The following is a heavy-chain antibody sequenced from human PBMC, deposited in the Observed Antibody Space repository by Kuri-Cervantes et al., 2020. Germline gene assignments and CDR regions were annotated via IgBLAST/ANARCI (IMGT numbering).Heavy chain of an antibody. CDR2: INHSGST. CDR3: ARGSRPYYYDSSGYSYYFDY. V-gene: IGHV4-34*01. CDR1: GGSFSGYY. D-gene: IGHD3-22*01. J-gene: IGHJ4*02. Sequence: GSLRLSCAVYGGSFSGYYWSWIRQPPGKGLEWIGEINHSGSTNYNPSLKSRVTISVDTSKNQFSLKLSSVTAADTAVYYCARGSRPYYYDSSGYSYYFDYWGQGTLVTVSS.